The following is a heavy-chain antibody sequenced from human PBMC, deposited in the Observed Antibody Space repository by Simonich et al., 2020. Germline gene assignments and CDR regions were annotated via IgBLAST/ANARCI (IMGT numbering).Heavy chain of an antibody. CDR3: ARGLIGGSYYY. CDR1: GGSFSGYY. Sequence: QVQLQQWGAGLLKPSETLSLTCAVYGGSFSGYYWSWIRQPPGKGLEWIGEINNSGSTNYNPSLKSRVTISVDTSKNQFSLNLSSVTAADTAVYYCARGLIGGSYYYWGQGTLVTVSS. D-gene: IGHD1-26*01. CDR2: INNSGST. V-gene: IGHV4-34*01. J-gene: IGHJ4*02.